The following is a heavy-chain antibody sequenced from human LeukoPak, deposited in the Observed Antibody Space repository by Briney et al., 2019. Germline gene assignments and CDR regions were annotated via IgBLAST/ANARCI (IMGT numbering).Heavy chain of an antibody. J-gene: IGHJ6*02. V-gene: IGHV3-74*01. CDR3: AREYGYYDFWVTNYYYYGMDV. Sequence: GGSLRPSCEASGFPFSSYWMHWVRQAPGKGLVWVSRINSDGSSTSYADSVKGRFTISRDNAKNTLYLKMNRLRAEDTAVYYCAREYGYYDFWVTNYYYYGMDVWGQGTTVTVSS. CDR1: GFPFSSYW. D-gene: IGHD3-3*01. CDR2: INSDGSST.